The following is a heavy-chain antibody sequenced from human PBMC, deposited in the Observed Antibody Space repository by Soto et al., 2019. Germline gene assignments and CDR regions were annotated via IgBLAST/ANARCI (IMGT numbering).Heavy chain of an antibody. V-gene: IGHV3-30-3*01. CDR1: GFTLSSYV. D-gene: IGHD6-19*01. CDR3: ARDRQQWLEPAGGALPF. CDR2: ISYAGNDN. Sequence: QVQLVESGGGVVQPGRSLRLSCAASGFTLSSYVMHWVRQAPGKGLEWVARISYAGNDNYYADSVKGRFTISRDNSKKTLYLHMPSLRADDTAVYYCARDRQQWLEPAGGALPFWGQGTMVIVSS. J-gene: IGHJ3*01.